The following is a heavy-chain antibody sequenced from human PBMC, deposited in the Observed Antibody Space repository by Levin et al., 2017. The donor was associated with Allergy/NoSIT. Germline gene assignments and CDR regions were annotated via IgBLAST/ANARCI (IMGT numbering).Heavy chain of an antibody. CDR1: GYSFTSYW. J-gene: IGHJ6*03. CDR2: IYPGDSDT. CDR3: ARIGSSSSGYYYYYMDV. Sequence: RGESLKISCKGSGYSFTSYWIGWVRQMPGKGLEWMGIIYPGDSDTRYSPSFQGQVTISADKSISTAYLQWSSLKASDTAMYYCARIGSSSSGYYYYYMDVWGKGTTVTVSS. D-gene: IGHD6-6*01. V-gene: IGHV5-51*01.